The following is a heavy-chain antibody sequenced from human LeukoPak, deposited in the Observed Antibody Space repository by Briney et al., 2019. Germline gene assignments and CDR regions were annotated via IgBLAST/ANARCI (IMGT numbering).Heavy chain of an antibody. D-gene: IGHD3-22*01. CDR2: IYFSGST. V-gene: IGHV4-39*01. J-gene: IGHJ2*01. CDR1: GGSISSSSSY. CDR3: AMIYYYDRSGYIWYFDL. Sequence: PSETLSLTCTVSGGSISSSSSYWGWIRQPPGEGLEWIGSIYFSGSTYYNPSLKSRVTMSVDTSKNQFSLKLNSVTAADTAVYYCAMIYYYDRSGYIWYFDLWGRGTLVTVSS.